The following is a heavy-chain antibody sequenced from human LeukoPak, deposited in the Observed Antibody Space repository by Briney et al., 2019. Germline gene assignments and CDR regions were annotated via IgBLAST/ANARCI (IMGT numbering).Heavy chain of an antibody. CDR1: GYTFTSYY. J-gene: IGHJ4*02. Sequence: ASVKVSCKASGYTFTSYYMHWVRQATGQGLEWMGWMNPNSGNTGYAQKFQGRVTMTRNTSISTAYMELSSLRSEDTAVYYCARAPSDYGDYVDYWGQETLVTVSS. V-gene: IGHV1-8*02. D-gene: IGHD4-17*01. CDR2: MNPNSGNT. CDR3: ARAPSDYGDYVDY.